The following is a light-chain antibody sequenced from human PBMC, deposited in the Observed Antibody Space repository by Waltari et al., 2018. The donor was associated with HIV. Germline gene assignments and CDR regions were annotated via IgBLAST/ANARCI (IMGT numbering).Light chain of an antibody. CDR1: RRVLYDDGNTY. V-gene: IGKV2-30*01. CDR2: KFS. Sequence: DIVMTQSPLSLSVTLGQPASISCRSSRRVLYDDGNTYLTWYQQSPGHPPRRLNYKFSRRDSMVPDRFSGSGSDTDFALKITRVEAEDVGVYYCMQGASWLTFDQGTRLEIK. J-gene: IGKJ5*01. CDR3: MQGASWLT.